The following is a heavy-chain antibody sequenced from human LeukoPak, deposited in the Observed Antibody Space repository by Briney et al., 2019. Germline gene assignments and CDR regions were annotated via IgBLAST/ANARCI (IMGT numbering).Heavy chain of an antibody. Sequence: GGSLRLSCAASGFTFSSYAMSWVRQAPGKGLEWVSGITGSGGGTYYADSVKGRFTISRDSSSSTLFLQMKGLRAEDTATYYCAKEVAAGRKGIDYWGQGILVTVSS. D-gene: IGHD6-6*01. CDR2: ITGSGGGT. J-gene: IGHJ4*02. CDR3: AKEVAAGRKGIDY. CDR1: GFTFSSYA. V-gene: IGHV3-23*01.